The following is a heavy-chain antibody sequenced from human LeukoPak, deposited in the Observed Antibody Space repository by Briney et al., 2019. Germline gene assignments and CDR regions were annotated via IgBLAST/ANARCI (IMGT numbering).Heavy chain of an antibody. Sequence: GGSLRLSCAASGFSFSNYSMNWVRQAPGKGLEWVSSISDSSTYIYYTDSVKGRFTISRDNAKNSLYLQMNSLRADDAAVYYCAREPTSMGSDYWGQGTLVTVSS. D-gene: IGHD5-18*01. CDR2: ISDSSTYI. CDR1: GFSFSNYS. J-gene: IGHJ4*02. V-gene: IGHV3-21*01. CDR3: AREPTSMGSDY.